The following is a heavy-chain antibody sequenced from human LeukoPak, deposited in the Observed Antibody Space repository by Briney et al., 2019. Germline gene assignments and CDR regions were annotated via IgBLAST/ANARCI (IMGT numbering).Heavy chain of an antibody. J-gene: IGHJ3*02. CDR2: IYYTGNA. CDR3: TKSDGYGLIRI. Sequence: SETLSLTCSVSGDSIIGYYWGWIRQPPGKGLEWIGNIYYTGNAYYNSSLKSRVTISLDTSKNQFSLKVISMTAADTAAYYCTKSDGYGLIRICGRGTMVTVSS. V-gene: IGHV4-39*07. CDR1: GDSIIGYY. D-gene: IGHD3-10*01.